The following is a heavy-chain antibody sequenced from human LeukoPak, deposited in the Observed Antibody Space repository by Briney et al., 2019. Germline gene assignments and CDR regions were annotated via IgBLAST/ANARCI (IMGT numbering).Heavy chain of an antibody. D-gene: IGHD3-3*01. CDR2: IKQDVSEK. CDR1: GFTFSSYG. V-gene: IGHV3-7*01. Sequence: QPGGSLRLSCAASGFTFSSYGMHWVRQAPGKGLEWVANIKQDVSEKYYVDSVKGRFTISRDNAKNSLFLQMNSLRAEDTAVYYCARGVNGYDFWSGYYHQCLFDYWGQGTLVTVSS. J-gene: IGHJ4*02. CDR3: ARGVNGYDFWSGYYHQCLFDY.